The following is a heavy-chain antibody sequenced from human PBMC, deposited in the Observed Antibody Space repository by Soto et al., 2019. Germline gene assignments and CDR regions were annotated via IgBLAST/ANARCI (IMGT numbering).Heavy chain of an antibody. CDR1: GGSISSGGYY. Sequence: QVQLQESGPGLVKPSQTLSLTCTVSGGSISSGGYYWSWIRQHPGKGLEWIGYIYYSGSTYYNPSLKSRVTISVDTSKNQFSLKLSSVTAVDTAVYYCARGRDVVVPAAQYYFDYWGQGTLVTVSS. V-gene: IGHV4-31*03. CDR2: IYYSGST. CDR3: ARGRDVVVPAAQYYFDY. D-gene: IGHD2-2*01. J-gene: IGHJ4*02.